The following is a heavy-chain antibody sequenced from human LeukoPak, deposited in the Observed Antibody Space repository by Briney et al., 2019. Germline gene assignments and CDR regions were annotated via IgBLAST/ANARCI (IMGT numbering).Heavy chain of an antibody. CDR3: ARDRRNVDTHDY. CDR2: IKQDGSEK. Sequence: GGSLRLSCAAAGFTFSSYWMSLVRQAPGKGLEWVANIKQDGSEKYYVDSVKGRFTISRDNAKNSLYLQMNSLRAEDTAVYYCARDRRNVDTHDYWGQGTLVTVSS. D-gene: IGHD5-18*01. CDR1: GFTFSSYW. V-gene: IGHV3-7*01. J-gene: IGHJ4*02.